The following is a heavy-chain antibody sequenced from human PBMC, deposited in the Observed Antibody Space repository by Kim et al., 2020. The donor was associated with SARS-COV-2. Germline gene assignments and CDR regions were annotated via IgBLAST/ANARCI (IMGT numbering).Heavy chain of an antibody. CDR3: ASQSEGRYYYDSSGYFQDY. J-gene: IGHJ4*02. Sequence: SETLSLTCTVSGGSISSSSYYWGWIRQPPGKGLEWIGSIYYSGSTYYNPSLKSRVTISVDTSKNQFSLKLSSVTAADTAVYYCASQSEGRYYYDSSGYFQDYWGQGTLVTVSS. D-gene: IGHD3-22*01. CDR2: IYYSGST. V-gene: IGHV4-39*01. CDR1: GGSISSSSYY.